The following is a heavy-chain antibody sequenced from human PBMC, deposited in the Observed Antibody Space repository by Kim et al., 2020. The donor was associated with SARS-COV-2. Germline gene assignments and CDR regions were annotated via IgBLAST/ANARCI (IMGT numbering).Heavy chain of an antibody. CDR3: AKDTLWFGDLHYMDV. J-gene: IGHJ6*03. D-gene: IGHD3-10*01. Sequence: GGSLRLSCADSGFTFGDYAMHWVRQAPGKGLEWVSGISWNSGSIGYADSVKGRFTISRDNAKNSLYLQMNSLRAEDTALYYCAKDTLWFGDLHYMDVWGKGTTVTVSS. CDR2: ISWNSGSI. V-gene: IGHV3-9*01. CDR1: GFTFGDYA.